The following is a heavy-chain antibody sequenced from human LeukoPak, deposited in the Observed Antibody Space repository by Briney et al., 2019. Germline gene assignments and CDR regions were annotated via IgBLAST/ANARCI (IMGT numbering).Heavy chain of an antibody. CDR1: GFTFSSYG. Sequence: GGSLRLSCAASGFTFSSYGMHWVRQAPGKGLEWVAVISYDGSNKYYADSVKGRFTISRDNSKNTLYLQMNSLRAEDTAVYYCAKVGGYDFSYYLDYWGQGTLVTVSS. D-gene: IGHD5-12*01. J-gene: IGHJ4*02. CDR3: AKVGGYDFSYYLDY. CDR2: ISYDGSNK. V-gene: IGHV3-30*18.